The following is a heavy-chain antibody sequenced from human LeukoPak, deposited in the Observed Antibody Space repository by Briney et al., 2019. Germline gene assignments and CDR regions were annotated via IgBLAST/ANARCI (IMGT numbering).Heavy chain of an antibody. V-gene: IGHV3-48*03. CDR1: GFTFSSYE. CDR2: ISSSGSAI. D-gene: IGHD2-15*01. Sequence: GGSLRLSCAASGFTFSSYEMNWVRQAPGKGLEWVSYISSSGSAIYYADSVKGRFTISRDNAKKTLYLQMISLRPEDTAFYYCAREERVGAAYYLDAWGRGTLVTVSS. J-gene: IGHJ4*02. CDR3: AREERVGAAYYLDA.